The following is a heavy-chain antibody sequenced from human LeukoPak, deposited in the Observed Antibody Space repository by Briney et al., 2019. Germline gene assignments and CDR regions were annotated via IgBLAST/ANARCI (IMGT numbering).Heavy chain of an antibody. J-gene: IGHJ4*02. CDR1: GFTFSSYW. CDR2: ISDGGSTT. CDR3: SRSAYYDGSRNYYDY. Sequence: GGSLRLSCAASGFTFSSYWMHWVRQAPGKGLVWVSRISDGGSTTTYADSVKGRFTISRDNAKNTLYLQMNGLRAEDTAVYYCSRSAYYDGSRNYYDYWGQGTLVTVSS. V-gene: IGHV3-74*01. D-gene: IGHD3-22*01.